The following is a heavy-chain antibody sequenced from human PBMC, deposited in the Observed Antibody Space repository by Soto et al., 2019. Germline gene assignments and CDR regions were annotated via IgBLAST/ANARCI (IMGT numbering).Heavy chain of an antibody. CDR1: GLSLSNARMG. Sequence: QVTLKESGPVLVKPTETLTLTCTVSGLSLSNARMGVSWIRQPPGKALEWLAHIFSNDEKSYSTSLKSRLTISKDTSKSQVVLTMTNMDPVDTATYYCARIRREYYDFWSGYYLDLDYWGQGTLVTVSS. J-gene: IGHJ4*02. V-gene: IGHV2-26*01. D-gene: IGHD3-3*01. CDR3: ARIRREYYDFWSGYYLDLDY. CDR2: IFSNDEK.